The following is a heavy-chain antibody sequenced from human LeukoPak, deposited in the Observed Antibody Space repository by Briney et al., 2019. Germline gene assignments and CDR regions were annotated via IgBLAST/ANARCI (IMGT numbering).Heavy chain of an antibody. V-gene: IGHV3-48*04. J-gene: IGHJ4*02. D-gene: IGHD3-3*01. CDR3: AKPPRGIYYFDY. Sequence: PGGSLRLSCAASGFTFNKHSMNWVRQAPGKGLEWISYISGSSSSIQYADSMKGRFTISRDNAKNSLNLQMNSLRAEDTAVYYCAKPPRGIYYFDYWGQGTLVTVSS. CDR1: GFTFNKHS. CDR2: ISGSSSSI.